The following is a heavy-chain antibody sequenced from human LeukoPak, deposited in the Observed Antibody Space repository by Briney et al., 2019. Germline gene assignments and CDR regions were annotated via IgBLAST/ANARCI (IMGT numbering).Heavy chain of an antibody. J-gene: IGHJ4*02. CDR2: FMPSSYSA. CDR3: ARGITGQSVAFDY. CDR1: GYTFTSNN. Sequence: GASVKVSCKASGYTFTSNNIHWVRQAPGQGLEWMGIFMPSSYSANYAQEFQGRVTVTSDTSTSTVYMELSSFRSEDTAVYYCARGITGQSVAFDYWGQGTLVTVSS. D-gene: IGHD1-20*01. V-gene: IGHV1-46*01.